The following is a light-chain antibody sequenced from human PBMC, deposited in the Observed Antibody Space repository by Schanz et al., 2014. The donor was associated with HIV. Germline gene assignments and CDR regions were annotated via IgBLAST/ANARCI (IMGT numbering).Light chain of an antibody. J-gene: IGKJ2*01. V-gene: IGKV1-5*03. CDR2: EAS. CDR1: QSISSW. Sequence: IQMTQSRSTLSASVGDRVTITCRASQSISSWLAWYQQKPGEAPNLLISEASTLEFGVPPRFSGSGSGTEFTLTISSLQPGDFATYYCQQYTSYPYTFGQGTKLEIK. CDR3: QQYTSYPYT.